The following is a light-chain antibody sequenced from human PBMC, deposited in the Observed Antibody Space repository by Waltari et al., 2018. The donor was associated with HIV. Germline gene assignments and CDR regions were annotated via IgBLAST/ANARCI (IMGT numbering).Light chain of an antibody. V-gene: IGLV3-1*01. CDR1: NLGNNY. Sequence: SLVLTQPPSVSVSPDQTATTPCSGDNLGNNYNCWYQQRAGQAPVVVIYQDTERPSGIPDRFSGSNSGNTATLTIRGTQTSDEAVYYCQTWDSGTALFGGGTKLTVL. CDR3: QTWDSGTAL. CDR2: QDT. J-gene: IGLJ2*01.